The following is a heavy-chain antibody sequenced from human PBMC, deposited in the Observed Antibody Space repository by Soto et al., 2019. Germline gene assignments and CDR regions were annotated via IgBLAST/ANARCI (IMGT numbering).Heavy chain of an antibody. D-gene: IGHD5-12*01. J-gene: IGHJ4*02. CDR3: AKLHSGYDRTDLSSNPTNS. CDR2: ISYDGSNK. CDR1: GFTFSSYG. V-gene: IGHV3-30*18. Sequence: PGGSLRLSCAASGFTFSSYGMHWGRQAPGKGLEWVAVISYDGSNKYYADSVKGRFTISRDNSKNTLYLQMNSLRAEDTAVYYCAKLHSGYDRTDLSSNPTNSWGQGTLVTVSS.